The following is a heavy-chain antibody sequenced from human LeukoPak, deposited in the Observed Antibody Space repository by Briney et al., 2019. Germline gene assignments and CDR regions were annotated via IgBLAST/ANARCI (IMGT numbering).Heavy chain of an antibody. CDR2: ISYDGSNK. V-gene: IGHV3-30*03. D-gene: IGHD5-18*01. CDR1: GFTFSSYG. Sequence: GRSLRLSCAASGFTFSSYGMHWVRQAPGKGLEWVSVISYDGSNKYYADSVKGRFTISRDNSKNTLYLQMNSLRAEDTAVYYCARGTYSYGSNGRIFDYWGQGTLVTVSS. CDR3: ARGTYSYGSNGRIFDY. J-gene: IGHJ4*02.